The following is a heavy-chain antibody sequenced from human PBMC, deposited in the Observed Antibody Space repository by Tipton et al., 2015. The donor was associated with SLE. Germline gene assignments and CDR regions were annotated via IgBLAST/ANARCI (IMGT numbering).Heavy chain of an antibody. Sequence: TLSLTCTVSGGSISSSSYYWGWIRQPPGKGLEWIGEINHSGSTNYNPSLKSRVTISVDTSKNQFSLKLSSVTAADTAVYYCARAPYGDYVGDAFDIWGQGTMVTVSS. J-gene: IGHJ3*02. CDR1: GGSISSSSYY. D-gene: IGHD4-17*01. CDR2: INHSGST. CDR3: ARAPYGDYVGDAFDI. V-gene: IGHV4-39*07.